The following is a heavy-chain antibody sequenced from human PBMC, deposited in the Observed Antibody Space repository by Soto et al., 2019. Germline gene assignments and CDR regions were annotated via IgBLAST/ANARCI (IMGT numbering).Heavy chain of an antibody. J-gene: IGHJ3*02. V-gene: IGHV4-39*01. Sequence: SETLSLTWTVSGVSISSSSYDWGWIRPPPGKGLEWIGSIYYSGSTYYNPSLKSRVTISVDTSKNQFSLKLSSVPAADTAVYYCARGIPIDAFDIWGQGTMVTVSS. CDR1: GVSISSSSYD. CDR3: ARGIPIDAFDI. D-gene: IGHD2-2*02. CDR2: IYYSGST.